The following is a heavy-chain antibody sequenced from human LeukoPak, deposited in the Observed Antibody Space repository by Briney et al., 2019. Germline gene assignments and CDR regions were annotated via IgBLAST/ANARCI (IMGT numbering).Heavy chain of an antibody. CDR1: GFTFSSYG. CDR3: AKDLHIVVVPAAPYFDY. CDR2: IRYDGSNK. J-gene: IGHJ4*02. Sequence: GGSLRLSCAASGFTFSSYGMHWVHQAPGKGLEWVAFIRYDGSNKYYADSVKGRFTISRDNSKNTLYLQMNSLRAEDTAVYYCAKDLHIVVVPAAPYFDYWGQGTLVTGSS. D-gene: IGHD2-2*01. V-gene: IGHV3-30*02.